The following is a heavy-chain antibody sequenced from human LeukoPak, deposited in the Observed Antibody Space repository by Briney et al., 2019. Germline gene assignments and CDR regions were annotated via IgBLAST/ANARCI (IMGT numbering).Heavy chain of an antibody. V-gene: IGHV4-34*01. CDR1: GGSFSGYY. D-gene: IGHD3-10*01. CDR3: ASLWFGELFRMDV. Sequence: KPSETLSLTCAVYGGSFSGYYWSWIRQPPGKGLEWIGEINHSGSTNYNPSLKSRVTISVDTSKNQFSLKLSSVTAADTAVYYCASLWFGELFRMDVWGKGTTVTVSS. J-gene: IGHJ6*04. CDR2: INHSGST.